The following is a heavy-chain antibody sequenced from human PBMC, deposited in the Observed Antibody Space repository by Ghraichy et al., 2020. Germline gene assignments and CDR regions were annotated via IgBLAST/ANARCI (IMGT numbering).Heavy chain of an antibody. CDR1: KFTFSGYT. Sequence: GGSLRLSCVASKFTFSGYTMNWVRQAPGKGLEWVSYISSGSSNIYYADSVKGRFTISRDNAKNSLYLQMNSLRAEDTAVYYCARSPGGSYNWFDPWGQGTTVTVSS. D-gene: IGHD3-10*01. CDR3: ARSPGGSYNWFDP. CDR2: ISSGSSNI. J-gene: IGHJ5*01. V-gene: IGHV3-48*04.